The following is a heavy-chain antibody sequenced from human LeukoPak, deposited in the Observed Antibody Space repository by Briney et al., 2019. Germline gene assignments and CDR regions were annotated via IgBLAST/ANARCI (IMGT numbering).Heavy chain of an antibody. D-gene: IGHD2-2*01. V-gene: IGHV1-2*02. J-gene: IGHJ4*02. CDR1: GYTFTGYY. CDR3: ARDAAGYCSSTSCHRPLDY. Sequence: ASVKVSCKASGYTFTGYYMHWVRQAPGQGLEWMGWINPNSGGTNYAQKFQGRVTMTRDTSISTAYMELSRLRSDDTAVYYCARDAAGYCSSTSCHRPLDYWGQGTLVTVSS. CDR2: INPNSGGT.